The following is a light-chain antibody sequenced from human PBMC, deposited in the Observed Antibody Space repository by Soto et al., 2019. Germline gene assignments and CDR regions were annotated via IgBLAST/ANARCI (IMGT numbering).Light chain of an antibody. CDR2: ANN. J-gene: IGLJ3*02. Sequence: QSVLTQPPSVSGAPGQRVTIPCTGSTSNIGAGYDVHWYQQVPGTVPKLLIYANNNRPSGVPDRFSGSKSGTSATLAITGLQAEDDTDYYCQSYDNSLSGWVFGGGTKLTVL. CDR1: TSNIGAGYD. CDR3: QSYDNSLSGWV. V-gene: IGLV1-40*01.